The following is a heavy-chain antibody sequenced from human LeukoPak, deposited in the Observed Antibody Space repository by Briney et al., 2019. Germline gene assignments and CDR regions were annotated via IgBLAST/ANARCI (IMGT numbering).Heavy chain of an antibody. J-gene: IGHJ4*02. D-gene: IGHD3-22*01. V-gene: IGHV1-3*01. CDR1: GYTFTSYA. Sequence: AASVKVSCKASGYTFTSYAMHWVRQAPGQRLEWMGSINAGNGNTKYSQKFQGRVTITRDTSASTAYMELSSLRSEDTAMYYCAMRKPYDSSGPFDYWGQGTLVTVSS. CDR2: INAGNGNT. CDR3: AMRKPYDSSGPFDY.